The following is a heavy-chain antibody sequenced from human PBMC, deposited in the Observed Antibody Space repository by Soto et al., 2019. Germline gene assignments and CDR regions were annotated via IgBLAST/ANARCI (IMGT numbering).Heavy chain of an antibody. CDR3: AKSVYNWNDGFFDD. Sequence: QVQLVESGGGVVQPGRSLRLSCAASGFTFSTYGMHWVRRAPGKGLEWVAVISYDGVNKYYADSVKGRFTISRDNSKNTLYLQMNSLRAEDTAVYYCAKSVYNWNDGFFDDWGQGTLVTVSS. CDR2: ISYDGVNK. CDR1: GFTFSTYG. D-gene: IGHD1-1*01. J-gene: IGHJ4*02. V-gene: IGHV3-30*18.